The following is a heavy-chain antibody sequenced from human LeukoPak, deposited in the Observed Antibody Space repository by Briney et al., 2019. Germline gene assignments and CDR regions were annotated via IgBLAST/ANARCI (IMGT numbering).Heavy chain of an antibody. Sequence: KPGASVKVSCKASGYTFTSYYMHWVRQAPGQGLEWMGIINPSGGSTSYAQKFQGRVTMTRDTSTSTVYMELSSLRSEDTAVYYCAVWRAGYNSETGLSYWGQGTLVTVSS. CDR2: INPSGGST. D-gene: IGHD5-24*01. CDR1: GYTFTSYY. CDR3: AVWRAGYNSETGLSY. J-gene: IGHJ4*02. V-gene: IGHV1-46*01.